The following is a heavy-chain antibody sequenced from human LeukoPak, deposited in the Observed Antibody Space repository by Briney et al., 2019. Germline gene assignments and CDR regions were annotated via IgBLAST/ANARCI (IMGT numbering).Heavy chain of an antibody. V-gene: IGHV3-48*02. CDR2: ISSGGSTI. CDR3: AREKTNALDY. J-gene: IGHJ4*02. CDR1: GFTFSSYS. Sequence: GGSLRLSCAASGFTFSSYSMNWVRQAPGKGLEWVSFISSGGSTIYYADSVKGRFTISRDNAKNSLYLQMNSLRDEDTAVYYCAREKTNALDYWGQGTLVTVSS. D-gene: IGHD2-2*01.